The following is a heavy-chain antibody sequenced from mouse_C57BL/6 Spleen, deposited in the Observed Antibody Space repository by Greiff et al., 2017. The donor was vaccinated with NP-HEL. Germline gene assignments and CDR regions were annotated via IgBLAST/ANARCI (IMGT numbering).Heavy chain of an antibody. Sequence: QVQLKQSGAELAKPGASVKLSCKASGYTFTSYWMHWVKQRPGQGLEWIGYINPSSGYTKYNQKFKDKATLTADKSSSTAYMQLSSLTYEDSAVYYCAKTAQATHFDYWGQGTTLTVSS. CDR3: AKTAQATHFDY. CDR1: GYTFTSYW. D-gene: IGHD3-2*02. J-gene: IGHJ2*01. CDR2: INPSSGYT. V-gene: IGHV1-7*01.